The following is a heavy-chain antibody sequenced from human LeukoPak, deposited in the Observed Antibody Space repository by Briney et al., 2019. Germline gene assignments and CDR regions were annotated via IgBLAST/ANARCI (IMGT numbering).Heavy chain of an antibody. CDR2: IYYSGST. D-gene: IGHD3-10*01. CDR3: ARVPGPVVWFGELWGAFDI. Sequence: SETLSLTCTVSGGSISSSSYYWGWIRQPPGKGLEWIGSIYYSGSTYYNPSLKSRVTISVDTSKNQFSLKLSSVTAADTAVYYCARVPGPVVWFGELWGAFDIWGQGTMVTVSS. J-gene: IGHJ3*02. V-gene: IGHV4-39*07. CDR1: GGSISSSSYY.